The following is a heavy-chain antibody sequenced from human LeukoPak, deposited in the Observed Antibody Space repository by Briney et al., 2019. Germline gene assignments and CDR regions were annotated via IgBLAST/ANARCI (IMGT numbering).Heavy chain of an antibody. CDR3: ARDRSVNDH. V-gene: IGHV1-18*01. CDR2: VSVYKGNT. J-gene: IGHJ4*02. CDR1: GYNVANYG. Sequence: ASVKVSCKASGYNVANYGRRWVRQAPGQGLEWMGWVSVYKGNTQYAQKFQDRVTMTTDTSTSTVYMELRGLESDDTAVYYCARDRSVNDHWGQGTLVTVSS. D-gene: IGHD3-3*01.